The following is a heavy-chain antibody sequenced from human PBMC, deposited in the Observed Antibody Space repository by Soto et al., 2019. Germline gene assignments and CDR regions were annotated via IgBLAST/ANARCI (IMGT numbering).Heavy chain of an antibody. J-gene: IGHJ5*02. D-gene: IGHD3-10*01. CDR2: IYYSGST. Sequence: QVQLQESGPGLVKHSQTLSLTCTVSGGSISSGGYYWSWIRQQPGKGLEWIGYIYYSGSTYYNPSRKSRVTISVDTSKNQFSLKLSSVTAADTAVYYCAVTIDKIELDPWGQGTLVTVSS. V-gene: IGHV4-31*03. CDR3: AVTIDKIELDP. CDR1: GGSISSGGYY.